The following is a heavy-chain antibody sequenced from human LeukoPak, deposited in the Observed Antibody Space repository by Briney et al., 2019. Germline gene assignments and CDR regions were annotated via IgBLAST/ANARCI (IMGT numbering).Heavy chain of an antibody. D-gene: IGHD6-19*01. CDR3: ARDLSSGWSHDAFGI. V-gene: IGHV4-59*01. CDR1: GGSISSYY. Sequence: SETLSLTCTVSGGSISSYYWSWLRQPPGKGLEWIGYIYYSGSTNYNPSLKSRVTISVDTSKNQFSLKLSSVTAADTAVYYCARDLSSGWSHDAFGIWGQGTMVTVSS. CDR2: IYYSGST. J-gene: IGHJ3*02.